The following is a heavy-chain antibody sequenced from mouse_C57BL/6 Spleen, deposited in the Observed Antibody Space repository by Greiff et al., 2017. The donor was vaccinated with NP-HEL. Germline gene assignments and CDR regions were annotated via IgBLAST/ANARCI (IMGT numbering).Heavy chain of an antibody. CDR3: TRALDDYHDY. V-gene: IGHV5-9-1*02. CDR2: ISSGGDYI. D-gene: IGHD2-4*01. Sequence: EVHLVESGEGLVKPGGSLKLSCAASGFTFSSYAMSWVRQTPEKRLEWVAYISSGGDYIYYADTVKGRFTIFRDNARNTLYLQMSSLKSEDTAMYYCTRALDDYHDYWGQGTTLTVSS. CDR1: GFTFSSYA. J-gene: IGHJ2*01.